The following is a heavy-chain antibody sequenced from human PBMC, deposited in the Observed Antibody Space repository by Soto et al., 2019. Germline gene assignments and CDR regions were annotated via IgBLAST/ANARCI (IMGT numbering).Heavy chain of an antibody. J-gene: IGHJ5*02. V-gene: IGHV4-31*03. D-gene: IGHD2-2*01. CDR2: IYYRGST. Sequence: QVQLQESGPGLVKPSQTLSLTCTVSGGSLSSGAYFWSRIRQHPGRGLEWIGYIYYRGSTYYNPSLKSRLTISVDTSKNQFSLNLTSVTAADTAVYYCARAEAYSSSWRLFDPWGQGTRVTVSS. CDR3: ARAEAYSSSWRLFDP. CDR1: GGSLSSGAYF.